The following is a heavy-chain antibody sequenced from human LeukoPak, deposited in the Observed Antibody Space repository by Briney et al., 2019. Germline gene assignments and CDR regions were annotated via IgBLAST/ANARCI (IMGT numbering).Heavy chain of an antibody. CDR1: GFTFSSYA. Sequence: GGSLRLSCAASGFTFSSYAMSWVRQAPGKGLEWVSAISGSGGSTYYADSVKGRFTISRDNSKNTLYLQMNSLRAEDTAVYYCVKVLDYDILTGLAWGQGTLVTVSS. V-gene: IGHV3-23*01. J-gene: IGHJ4*02. CDR3: VKVLDYDILTGLA. CDR2: ISGSGGST. D-gene: IGHD3-9*01.